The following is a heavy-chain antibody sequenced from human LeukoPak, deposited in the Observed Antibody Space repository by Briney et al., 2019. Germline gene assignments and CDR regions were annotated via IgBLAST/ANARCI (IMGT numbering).Heavy chain of an antibody. J-gene: IGHJ3*02. V-gene: IGHV3-23*01. D-gene: IGHD3-22*01. CDR2: ISGSGGST. Sequence: GGSLRLSCAATGFTFSSYAMSWVRQAPGKGLEWVSAISGSGGSTYYADSVKGRFTISRDNSKNTLYLQMNSLRAEDTAVYFCAKAHYYDSSGYPNDAFDIWGQGTMVTVSS. CDR1: GFTFSSYA. CDR3: AKAHYYDSSGYPNDAFDI.